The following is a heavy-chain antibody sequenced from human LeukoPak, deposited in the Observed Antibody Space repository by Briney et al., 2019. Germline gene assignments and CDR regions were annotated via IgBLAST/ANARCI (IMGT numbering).Heavy chain of an antibody. J-gene: IGHJ4*02. CDR3: ARSVIAGARHFDY. CDR2: IYYRGNT. D-gene: IGHD6-19*01. V-gene: IGHV4-39*01. CDR1: GGSISSSSYY. Sequence: KPSETLSLTCTFSGGSISSSSYYWGWIRQPPGKGLQWIGSIYYRGNTYYTPSLKSRVTISVDTSKNQFSLKLSSVTAADTAVYYCARSVIAGARHFDYWGQGTLVTVSS.